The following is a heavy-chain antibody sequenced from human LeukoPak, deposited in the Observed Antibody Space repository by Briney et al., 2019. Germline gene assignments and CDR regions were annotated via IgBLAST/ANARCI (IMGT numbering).Heavy chain of an antibody. D-gene: IGHD3-10*01. CDR3: ARGSLEGGFDF. CDR2: ICWDDDK. CDR1: GFSLSTDKVG. Sequence: SGPTLVKPTQTLTLTCTFSGFSLSTDKVGVGWIRQPPGKALEWLALICWDDDKRYSPSLRSRLTITKDTSNSQVVLAMTNMDPVDTATYYCARGSLEGGFDFWGQGTLVTVSS. V-gene: IGHV2-5*02. J-gene: IGHJ4*02.